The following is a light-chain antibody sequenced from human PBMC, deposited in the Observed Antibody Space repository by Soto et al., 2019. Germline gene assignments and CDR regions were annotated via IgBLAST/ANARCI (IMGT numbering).Light chain of an antibody. J-gene: IGLJ2*01. V-gene: IGLV2-23*01. CDR2: EGN. CDR1: NNDVGSYNL. CDR3: SSYAGSSIYVV. Sequence: QSVLTQPASVSGSPGQSITISCTGTNNDVGSYNLVSRYQQHPGKAPKVMLYEGNKRPSGVSNRFSASKSGNTASLTISGLQADDEADYYCSSYAGSSIYVVFGGGTKVTVL.